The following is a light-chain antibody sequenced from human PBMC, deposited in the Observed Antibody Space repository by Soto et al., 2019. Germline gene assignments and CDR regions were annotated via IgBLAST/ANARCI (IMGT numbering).Light chain of an antibody. V-gene: IGKV1-27*01. CDR3: QKYNSAPLT. CDR1: QGCSNY. Sequence: DIQMTRSPSSLSASVGDRVTITCRASQGCSNYLAWYQQKPGKVPKLLIYAASTLQSGVPSRFSGSGSGTDFTLTISSLQPEDVATYYCQKYNSAPLTFGGGTKVEIK. J-gene: IGKJ4*01. CDR2: AAS.